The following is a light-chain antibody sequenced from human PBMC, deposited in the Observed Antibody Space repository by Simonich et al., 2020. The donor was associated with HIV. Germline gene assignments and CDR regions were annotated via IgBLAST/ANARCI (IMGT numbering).Light chain of an antibody. CDR3: QQYDKWPPVLA. CDR1: QSVSSN. J-gene: IGKJ4*01. Sequence: EIVMTQSPVTLSVSPGERATLSCRASQSVSSNLAWYQQKPGQAPRLLIYGASIRATGIPARFSGSGYGTEFTLTINSMQSEDFAVYYCQQYDKWPPVLAFGGGTKVEIK. CDR2: GAS. V-gene: IGKV3-15*01.